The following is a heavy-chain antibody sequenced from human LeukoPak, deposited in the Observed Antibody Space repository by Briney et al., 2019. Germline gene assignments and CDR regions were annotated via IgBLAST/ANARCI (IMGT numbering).Heavy chain of an antibody. Sequence: SQTLSLTCTVSGGSISSGGYYWSWIRQPPGKGLEWIGYISHSGSTYYNPSLKSRVTISVGTSNNQFSLKLSSVTAADTAVYYCARVGLRGYSYGYPYYFDYWGQGTLVTVSS. D-gene: IGHD5-18*01. V-gene: IGHV4-30-2*02. CDR2: ISHSGST. CDR1: GGSISSGGYY. J-gene: IGHJ4*02. CDR3: ARVGLRGYSYGYPYYFDY.